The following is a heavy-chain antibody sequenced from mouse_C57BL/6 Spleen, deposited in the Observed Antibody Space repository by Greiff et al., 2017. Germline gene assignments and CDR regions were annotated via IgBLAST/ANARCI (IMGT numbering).Heavy chain of an antibody. CDR2: IYPGDGDT. CDR3: ARSSAYYGSSYWYFDV. V-gene: IGHV1-82*01. D-gene: IGHD1-1*01. CDR1: GYAFSSSW. Sequence: QVQLQQSGPELVKPGASVKISCKASGYAFSSSWMNWVKQRPGKGLEWIGRIYPGDGDTNYNGKFKGKATLTADKSSSTAYMQLSSLTSEDSAVYFCARSSAYYGSSYWYFDVWGTGTTVTVSS. J-gene: IGHJ1*03.